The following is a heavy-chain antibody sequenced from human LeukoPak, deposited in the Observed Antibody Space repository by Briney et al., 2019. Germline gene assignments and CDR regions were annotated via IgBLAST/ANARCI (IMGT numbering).Heavy chain of an antibody. CDR3: ARADWNDVRGD. V-gene: IGHV3-21*01. CDR2: ISSSSSYI. Sequence: PGGSLRLSCAASGFTFSSYSMNWVRQAPGKGLEWVSSISSSSSYIYYTDSVKGRFTISRDNAKNSLYLQMNSLRAEDTAVYYCARADWNDVRGDWGQGTLVTVSS. J-gene: IGHJ4*02. D-gene: IGHD1-1*01. CDR1: GFTFSSYS.